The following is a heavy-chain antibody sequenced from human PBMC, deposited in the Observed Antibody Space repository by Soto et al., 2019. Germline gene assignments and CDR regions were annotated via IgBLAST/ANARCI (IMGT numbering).Heavy chain of an antibody. Sequence: QLQLQESGPGLVKPSETLSLTCTVSGGSISSSSYYWGWIRQPPGKGLEWIGSIYYSGSTYYNPSLKSRVTISVDTSKNQFSLKLSSVTAADTAVYYCASLPPLDYYYYGMDVWGQGTTVTVSS. CDR2: IYYSGST. CDR1: GGSISSSSYY. V-gene: IGHV4-39*01. J-gene: IGHJ6*02. CDR3: ASLPPLDYYYYGMDV.